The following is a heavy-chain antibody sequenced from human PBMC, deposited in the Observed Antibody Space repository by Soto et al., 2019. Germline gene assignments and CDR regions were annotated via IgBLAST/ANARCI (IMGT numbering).Heavy chain of an antibody. D-gene: IGHD1-26*01. Sequence: SLRLSCAASGFTFSSDGMHLVRHAPGKGVEWVAVISYDGSNKYYAASVKGRFTISRDNSKNTLYLQMNSLRAEDTAVYYCAKDVVVGATPGLGDYYYYYGMDCWGQGTTVTVSS. CDR3: AKDVVVGATPGLGDYYYYYGMDC. V-gene: IGHV3-30*18. CDR2: ISYDGSNK. J-gene: IGHJ6*02. CDR1: GFTFSSDG.